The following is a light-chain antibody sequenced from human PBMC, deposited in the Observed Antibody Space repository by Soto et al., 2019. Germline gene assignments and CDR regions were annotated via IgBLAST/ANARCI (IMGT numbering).Light chain of an antibody. CDR2: DAS. CDR3: QQRSNWALT. CDR1: QSVSSY. Sequence: EIVLTQSPATLSLAPGERATLSCRASQSVSSYLAWYQQNPGQAPRLLIYDASNRATGIPARFSGSGSGTDFTLTIRSLEPEDFAVYYCQQRSNWALTFGGGTKVEIK. J-gene: IGKJ4*01. V-gene: IGKV3-11*01.